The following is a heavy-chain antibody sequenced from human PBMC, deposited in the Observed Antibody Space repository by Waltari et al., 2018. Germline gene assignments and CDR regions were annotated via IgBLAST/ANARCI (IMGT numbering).Heavy chain of an antibody. V-gene: IGHV3-74*01. J-gene: IGHJ6*02. CDR3: ARDLGANYYYYGMDV. Sequence: EVQLVESGGGLVQPGGSLRLSCAASGFPFSSYWMHWVRQAPGKGVVGVSRINSDGRSTSYADSVKGRFTISRDNAKNTLYLQMNSLRAEDTAVYYCARDLGANYYYYGMDVWGQGTTVTVSS. CDR1: GFPFSSYW. CDR2: INSDGRST.